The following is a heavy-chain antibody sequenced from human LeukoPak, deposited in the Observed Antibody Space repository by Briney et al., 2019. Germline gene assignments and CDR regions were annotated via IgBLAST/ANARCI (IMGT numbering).Heavy chain of an antibody. CDR3: ARGRVRGVIITPYYYYGMDV. V-gene: IGHV4-4*02. Sequence: SGALSLTCAGSGGFNSSSKWRGWVRPAPRKGPEWVGGNYDSGSTNYNPSLKSRVTISVDKSKNQFSLKLSSVTAADTAVYYCARGRVRGVIITPYYYYGMDVWGKGTTVTVSS. CDR2: NYDSGST. J-gene: IGHJ6*04. CDR1: GGFNSSSKW. D-gene: IGHD3-10*01.